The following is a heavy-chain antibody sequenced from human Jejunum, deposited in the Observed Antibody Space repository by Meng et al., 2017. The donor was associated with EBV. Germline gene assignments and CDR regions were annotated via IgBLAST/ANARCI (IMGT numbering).Heavy chain of an antibody. J-gene: IGHJ4*02. V-gene: IGHV3-15*01. CDR3: AATSHYYDSRGHPVDY. Sequence: EVQLVESGGGLVKPGGSLRLSWAALGFTFSNDWMTWVRQAPGKGLEWVGRIKSKTDGGTTDYDAPVKGRFTISRDDSRNTLYLQMNSLKIEDTAVYYCAATSHYYDSRGHPVDYWGQGTLVTVSP. D-gene: IGHD3-22*01. CDR1: GFTFSNDW. CDR2: IKSKTDGGTT.